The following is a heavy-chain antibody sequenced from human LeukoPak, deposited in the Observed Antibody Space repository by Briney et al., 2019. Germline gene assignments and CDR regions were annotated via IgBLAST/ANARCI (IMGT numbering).Heavy chain of an antibody. Sequence: GGSLRLSCAASGFTFSSFAMTWVRQAPGKGLEWVAVISYDGSNKYYADSVKGRFTISRDNSKNTLYLQMNSLRAEDTAVYYCAKERRVRARGSFDYWGQGTLVTVSS. CDR3: AKERRVRARGSFDY. J-gene: IGHJ4*02. CDR1: GFTFSSFA. D-gene: IGHD1-26*01. CDR2: ISYDGSNK. V-gene: IGHV3-30*18.